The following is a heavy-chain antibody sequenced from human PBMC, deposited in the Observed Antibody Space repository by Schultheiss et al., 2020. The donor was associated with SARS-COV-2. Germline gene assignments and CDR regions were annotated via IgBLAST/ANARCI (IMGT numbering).Heavy chain of an antibody. V-gene: IGHV3-23*01. CDR2: ISGSGGST. CDR1: GFTFSSYA. J-gene: IGHJ6*03. CDR3: ARALGYCSSTSCQFYYYYMDV. D-gene: IGHD2-2*01. Sequence: GGSLRLSCAASGFTFSSYAMSWVRQAPGKGLEWVSAISGSGGSTYYADSVKGRFTISRDNSKNTLYLQMNSLRAEDTAVYYCARALGYCSSTSCQFYYYYMDVWGKGTTVTV.